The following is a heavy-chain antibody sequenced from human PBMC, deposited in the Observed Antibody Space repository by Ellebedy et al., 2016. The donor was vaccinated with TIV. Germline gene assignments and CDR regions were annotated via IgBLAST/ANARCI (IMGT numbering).Heavy chain of an antibody. V-gene: IGHV5-51*01. J-gene: IGHJ6*02. Sequence: GESLKISCKGSGYSFTSYWIGWVRQMPGKGLEWMGIIYPGDSDTRYSPSFQGQVTISADKSISTAYLQWSSLKASDTAMYYCGYCSGGSCYNYGMDVWGQGTTVTASS. D-gene: IGHD2-15*01. CDR3: GYCSGGSCYNYGMDV. CDR2: IYPGDSDT. CDR1: GYSFTSYW.